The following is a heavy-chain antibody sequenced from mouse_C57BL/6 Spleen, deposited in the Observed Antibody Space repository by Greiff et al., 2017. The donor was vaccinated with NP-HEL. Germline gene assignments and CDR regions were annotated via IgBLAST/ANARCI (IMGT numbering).Heavy chain of an antibody. CDR1: GYAFSSSW. CDR2: IYPGDGDT. Sequence: QVQLQQSGPELVKPGASVKISCKASGYAFSSSWMNWVKQRPGKGLEWIGRIYPGDGDTNYNGKFKGKATLTADKSSSTAYMQLSSLTSEDSAVYFCAYMARFAYWGQGTLVTVSA. V-gene: IGHV1-82*01. CDR3: AYMARFAY. J-gene: IGHJ3*01. D-gene: IGHD1-1*02.